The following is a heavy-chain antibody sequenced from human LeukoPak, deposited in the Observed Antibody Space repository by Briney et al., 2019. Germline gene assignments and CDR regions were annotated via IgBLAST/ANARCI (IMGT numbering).Heavy chain of an antibody. CDR2: IRGDGVST. D-gene: IGHD5-18*01. CDR1: GFTFDDYA. J-gene: IGHJ4*02. Sequence: PGGSLRLSCTASGFTFDDYAMHWVRQAPGKGLEWVSLIRGDGVSTYYADSVKGRFTISRGNNKNSLYLQMYSLRTEDTAFYYCAKDIGGYSYAADYWGQGTLVTVSS. CDR3: AKDIGGYSYAADY. V-gene: IGHV3-43*02.